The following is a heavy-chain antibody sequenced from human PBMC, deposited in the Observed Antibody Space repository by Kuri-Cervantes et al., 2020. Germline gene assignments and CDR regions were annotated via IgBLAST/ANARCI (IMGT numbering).Heavy chain of an antibody. CDR2: IIPIFGTA. D-gene: IGHD6-6*01. CDR1: GGTFSSYA. J-gene: IGHJ6*03. V-gene: IGHV1-69*13. Sequence: SVKVSCKASGGTFSSYAISWVRQAPGQGLEWMGGIIPIFGTANYAQKFQGRVTITADDFPSIAYMELSSLRSEDTAIYYCARGEELVPDQGARALADYYMDVWGKGTTVTVSS. CDR3: ARGEELVPDQGARALADYYMDV.